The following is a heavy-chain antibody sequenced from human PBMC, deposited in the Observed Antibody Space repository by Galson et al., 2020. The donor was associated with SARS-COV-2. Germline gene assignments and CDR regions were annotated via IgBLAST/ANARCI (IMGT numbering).Heavy chain of an antibody. CDR2: IYYSGST. V-gene: IGHV4-39*01. CDR1: GGSISSSSYY. Sequence: SETLSLTCTVSGGSISSSSYYWGWIRQPQGKGLEWIGSIYYSGSTYYNPSLKSRVTISVDTSKNQFSLKLSSVTAADTAVYYCARSRQRAYYYDSSGYYFWGHIDYWGQGTLVTVSS. CDR3: ARSRQRAYYYDSSGYYFWGHIDY. J-gene: IGHJ4*02. D-gene: IGHD3-22*01.